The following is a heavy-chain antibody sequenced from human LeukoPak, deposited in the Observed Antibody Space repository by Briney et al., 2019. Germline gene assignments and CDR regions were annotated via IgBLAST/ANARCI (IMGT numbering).Heavy chain of an antibody. CDR1: GYSLTVGFH. D-gene: IGHD6-19*01. V-gene: IGHV4-38-2*01. CDR3: ARVQPESVGVARLGSDY. CDR2: IYHTRST. Sequence: PSETLSLTCAVSGYSLTVGFHWGWIRQPPGKGLDWIGSIYHTRSTNYNPSLKSRVTISVDTSKSKFSLKLSSVTDVNTPRDFCARVQPESVGVARLGSDYWGQGTLVTVSS. J-gene: IGHJ4*02.